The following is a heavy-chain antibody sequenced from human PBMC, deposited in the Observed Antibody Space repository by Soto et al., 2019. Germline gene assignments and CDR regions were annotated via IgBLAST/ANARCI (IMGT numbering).Heavy chain of an antibody. CDR3: ARDKLLWFGDKYYFAY. CDR1: GYTFTSYY. CDR2: INPSGGST. D-gene: IGHD3-10*01. J-gene: IGHJ4*02. Sequence: ASVKVSCKASGYTFTSYYMHWVRQAPGQGLEWMGIINPSGGSTSYAQKFQGRVTMTRDTSTSTVYMELSSLRSEDTAVYYCARDKLLWFGDKYYFAYWGQGTLVTVSS. V-gene: IGHV1-46*01.